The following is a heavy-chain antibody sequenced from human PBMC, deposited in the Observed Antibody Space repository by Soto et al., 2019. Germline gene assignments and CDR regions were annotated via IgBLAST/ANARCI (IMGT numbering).Heavy chain of an antibody. V-gene: IGHV3-48*02. Sequence: EVQVVESGGGLVQHGGSLRLSCAASGFTFSSNSMNWVRQAPGKGLEWISDISSSSSTIYADSVKGRFTISRDNAKNSLYLQMNSLRDEDTAVYYCARVIWSGHLTSDLWGQGTLVTVSA. CDR2: ISSSSSTI. D-gene: IGHD3-3*01. J-gene: IGHJ4*02. CDR1: GFTFSSNS. CDR3: ARVIWSGHLTSDL.